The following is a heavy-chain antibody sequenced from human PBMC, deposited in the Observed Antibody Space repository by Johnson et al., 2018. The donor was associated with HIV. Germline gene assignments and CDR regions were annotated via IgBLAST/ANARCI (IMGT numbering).Heavy chain of an antibody. CDR1: GFTFGEYA. Sequence: QVQLVESGGDLVQPGRSLRLSCTASGFTFGEYAMSWVRQAPGKGLEWVAVISYDGSNKYYADSVKGRFTISRDNSKNTLYLQMNSLRAEDTAVYYCAKGGEYSSSWSAFDIWGQGTMVTVSS. J-gene: IGHJ3*02. V-gene: IGHV3-30*04. D-gene: IGHD6-6*01. CDR2: ISYDGSNK. CDR3: AKGGEYSSSWSAFDI.